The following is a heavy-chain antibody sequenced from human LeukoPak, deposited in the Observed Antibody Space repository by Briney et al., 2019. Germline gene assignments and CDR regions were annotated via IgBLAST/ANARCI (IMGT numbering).Heavy chain of an antibody. CDR3: ARDQRAYDFWSGYFNLSTYYFDY. CDR2: IYYSGST. Sequence: SETLSLTCTVSGGSISSGGYYWSWIRQHPGKGLEWIGYIYYSGSTYYNPSLKSRVTMSVDTSKNQFSLKLSSVTAADTAVYYCARDQRAYDFWSGYFNLSTYYFDYWGQGTLVTVSS. CDR1: GGSISSGGYY. D-gene: IGHD3-3*01. J-gene: IGHJ4*02. V-gene: IGHV4-31*03.